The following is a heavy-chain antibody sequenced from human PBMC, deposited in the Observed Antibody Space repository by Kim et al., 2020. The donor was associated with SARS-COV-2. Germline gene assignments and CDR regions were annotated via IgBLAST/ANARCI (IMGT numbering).Heavy chain of an antibody. CDR3: ARGINHAFDY. CDR1: GFAFSAHA. CDR2: ISYNREI. J-gene: IGHJ4*02. Sequence: GGSLRLSCTASGFAFSAHAMNWVRQAPGEGLEWISFISYNREILYRDSVRGRFTISRDNAKNSLYLQMNSLRDEDTAVYSCARGINHAFDYWGQGILVTVSS. V-gene: IGHV3-48*02.